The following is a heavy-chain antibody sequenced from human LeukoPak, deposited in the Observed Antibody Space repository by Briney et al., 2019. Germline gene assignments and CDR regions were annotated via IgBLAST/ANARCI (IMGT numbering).Heavy chain of an antibody. V-gene: IGHV1-2*02. CDR3: ARGCCVADAFDI. J-gene: IGHJ3*02. CDR1: GYTFTGYY. Sequence: ASVKVSCKASGYTFTGYYMHWVRQAPGQGLEWMGWNNPNSGGTNYAQKFQGRVTMTRDTSISTAYMELSRLRSDDTAVYYCARGCCVADAFDIWGQGTMVTVSS. D-gene: IGHD2-21*01. CDR2: NNPNSGGT.